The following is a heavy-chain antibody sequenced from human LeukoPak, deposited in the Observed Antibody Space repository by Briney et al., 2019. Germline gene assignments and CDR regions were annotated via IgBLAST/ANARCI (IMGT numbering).Heavy chain of an antibody. V-gene: IGHV1-8*03. J-gene: IGHJ3*02. CDR3: ARRYGSNAFDI. Sequence: ASVKVSCKASGYTFTSYDINWVRQATGQGLEWMGWMNPNSGNTGYAQKFQGRVTITRNTSVSTAYMELSSLRSEDTAVYYCARRYGSNAFDIWGQGTMVTVSS. CDR1: GYTFTSYD. CDR2: MNPNSGNT. D-gene: IGHD3-10*01.